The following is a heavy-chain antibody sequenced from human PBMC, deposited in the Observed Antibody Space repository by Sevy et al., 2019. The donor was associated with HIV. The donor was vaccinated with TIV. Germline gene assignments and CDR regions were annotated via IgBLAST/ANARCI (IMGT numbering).Heavy chain of an antibody. J-gene: IGHJ4*02. CDR3: ARTRPRYTVGWSPFDY. V-gene: IGHV3-30-3*01. CDR1: GFTFSSYA. CDR2: ISYDGSNK. Sequence: GGSLRLSCAASGFTFSSYAMHWVRQAPGKGLEWVAVISYDGSNKYYADSVKGRFTISRDNSKNTLYLQMDSLRAEDTVEYYCARTRPRYTVGWSPFDYWGQGTLVTVSS. D-gene: IGHD6-19*01.